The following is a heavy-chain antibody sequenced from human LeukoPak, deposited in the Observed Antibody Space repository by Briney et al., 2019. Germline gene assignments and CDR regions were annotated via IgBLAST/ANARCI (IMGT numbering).Heavy chain of an antibody. CDR1: GYSFTSYW. CDR3: AILRVDYYDSSGYGYYFDY. J-gene: IGHJ4*02. CDR2: IYPGDSDT. D-gene: IGHD3-22*01. Sequence: GESLKISCKGSGYSFTSYWIGWVRQMPGKGLEWRGIIYPGDSDTRYSPSFQGQVTISADKSISTAYLQWSSLKSSDTAMYYCAILRVDYYDSSGYGYYFDYWGQGTLVTVSS. V-gene: IGHV5-51*01.